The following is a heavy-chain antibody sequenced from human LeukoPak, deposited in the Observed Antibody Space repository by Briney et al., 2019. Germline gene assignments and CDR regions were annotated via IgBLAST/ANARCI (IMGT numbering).Heavy chain of an antibody. J-gene: IGHJ4*02. CDR2: ISYDGSNK. D-gene: IGHD3-10*01. Sequence: GSLRLSCAASGFTFSSYGMHWVRQAPGKGLEWVAVISYDGSNKYYADSVKGRFTISRDNSKNRLYLQMNSLRAEDTAVYYCARDHPLLWFGEGSFDYWGQGTLVTVSS. V-gene: IGHV3-30*03. CDR1: GFTFSSYG. CDR3: ARDHPLLWFGEGSFDY.